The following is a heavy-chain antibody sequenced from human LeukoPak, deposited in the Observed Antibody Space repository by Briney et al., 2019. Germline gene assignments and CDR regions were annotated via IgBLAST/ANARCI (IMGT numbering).Heavy chain of an antibody. Sequence: SQTLSLTCTVSGGSISSGSYYWSWIRQPAGKGLEWIGRIYTSGSTNYNPSLKSRVTISVDTSKNQFSLKLRSVTAADTAVYYCARDVGGGGWGDAAFDIWGQGTMVTVSS. CDR2: IYTSGST. D-gene: IGHD3-16*01. CDR1: GGSISSGSYY. V-gene: IGHV4-61*02. CDR3: ARDVGGGGWGDAAFDI. J-gene: IGHJ3*02.